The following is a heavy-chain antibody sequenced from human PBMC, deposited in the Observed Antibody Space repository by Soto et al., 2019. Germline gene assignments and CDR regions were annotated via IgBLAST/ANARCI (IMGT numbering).Heavy chain of an antibody. CDR2: ITPFNGNT. V-gene: IGHV1-45*02. D-gene: IGHD3-10*01. Sequence: QMQLVQSGAEVKKTGSSVKVSCKASGYTFTYLYLHWVRQAPGQALEWMGWITPFNGNTKYAQKFQDRVTITRDTSLGTVYMELSSLRSDDTGMYYCARSSYYGSGSYTDYGMDVWGQGTTVTVSS. CDR3: ARSSYYGSGSYTDYGMDV. CDR1: GYTFTYLY. J-gene: IGHJ6*02.